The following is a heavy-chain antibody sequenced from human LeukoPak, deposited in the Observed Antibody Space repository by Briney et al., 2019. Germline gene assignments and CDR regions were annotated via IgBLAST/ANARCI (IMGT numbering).Heavy chain of an antibody. CDR3: ARCIAAAPHYYYSGMDV. CDR2: IYPGDSDT. CDR1: GYSFTSYW. J-gene: IGHJ6*02. D-gene: IGHD6-13*01. Sequence: GESLKISCKGSGYSFTSYWIGWVRQMPGKGLEWMGIIYPGDSDTRYSPSFQGQVTISADKSISTAYLQWSSLKASDTAMYYCARCIAAAPHYYYSGMDVWGQGTTVTVSS. V-gene: IGHV5-51*01.